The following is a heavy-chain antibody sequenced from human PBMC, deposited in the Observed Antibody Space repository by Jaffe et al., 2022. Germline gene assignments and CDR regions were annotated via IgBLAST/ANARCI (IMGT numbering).Heavy chain of an antibody. CDR2: IYTSGST. V-gene: IGHV4-61*02. CDR3: RGNYYDSSGCDY. CDR1: GGSISSGSYY. D-gene: IGHD3-22*01. Sequence: QVQLQESGPGLVKPSQTLSLTCTVSGGSISSGSYYWSWIRQPAGKGLEWIGRIYTSGSTNYNPSLKSRVTISVDTSKNQFSLKLSSVTAADTAVYYCRGNYYDSSGCDYWGQGTLVTVSS. J-gene: IGHJ4*02.